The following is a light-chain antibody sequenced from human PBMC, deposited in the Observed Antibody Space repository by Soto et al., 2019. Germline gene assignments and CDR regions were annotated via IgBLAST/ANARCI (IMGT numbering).Light chain of an antibody. Sequence: EIVLTQSPATLSLSPGERATLSCRASQSVNNFLAWYQQRPGQAPRLLMYEASNRATGIPARFSGSGSGTEFTLTISSLQSEDFAVYYCQQYHNWPPITFGQGTRLEIK. V-gene: IGKV3-11*01. CDR1: QSVNNF. J-gene: IGKJ5*01. CDR2: EAS. CDR3: QQYHNWPPIT.